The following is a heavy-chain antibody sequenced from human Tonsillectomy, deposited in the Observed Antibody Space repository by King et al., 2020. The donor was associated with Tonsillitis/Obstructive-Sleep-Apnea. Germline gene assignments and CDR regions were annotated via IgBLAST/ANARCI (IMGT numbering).Heavy chain of an antibody. Sequence: QLQESGPGLVKPSQTLSLTCTVSGDSISSGGYYWSWIRQHPGRGLEWIAYIYYSGSAFYNPSLKSRVTVSVDTSKNQVSLNLSSVTAADTAVYYCARERGRGYHDFGNYDLAGYFDYWGQGTLVTVSS. D-gene: IGHD4-11*01. J-gene: IGHJ4*02. V-gene: IGHV4-31*03. CDR2: IYYSGSA. CDR3: ARERGRGYHDFGNYDLAGYFDY. CDR1: GDSISSGGYY.